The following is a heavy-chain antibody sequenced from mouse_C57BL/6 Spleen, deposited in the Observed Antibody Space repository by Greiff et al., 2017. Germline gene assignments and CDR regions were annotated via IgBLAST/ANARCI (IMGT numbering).Heavy chain of an antibody. J-gene: IGHJ2*01. D-gene: IGHD1-1*01. V-gene: IGHV5-16*01. Sequence: EVMLVESEGGLVQPGSSMKLSCTASGFTFSDYYMAWVRQVPEKGLEWVANINYDGSSTYYLDSLKSRFIISRDNAKNILYLQMSSLKSEDTATYYCARAYFGSIFDYWGQGTTLTVSS. CDR1: GFTFSDYY. CDR2: INYDGSST. CDR3: ARAYFGSIFDY.